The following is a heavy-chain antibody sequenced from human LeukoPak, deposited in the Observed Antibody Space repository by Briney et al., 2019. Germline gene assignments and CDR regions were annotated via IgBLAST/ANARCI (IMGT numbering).Heavy chain of an antibody. CDR1: GGSFSGYY. Sequence: KPSETLSLTCAVYGGSFSGYYWSWIRQPPGKGLEWIGEINHSGSTNYNPSLKSRVTISVDTSKNQFSLKLSSVTAADTAVYYCARDWYSSGWYGAFDIWGQGTMVTVSS. V-gene: IGHV4-34*01. J-gene: IGHJ3*02. CDR3: ARDWYSSGWYGAFDI. D-gene: IGHD6-19*01. CDR2: INHSGST.